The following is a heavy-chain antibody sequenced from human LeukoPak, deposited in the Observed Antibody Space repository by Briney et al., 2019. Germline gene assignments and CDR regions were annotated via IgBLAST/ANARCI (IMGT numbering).Heavy chain of an antibody. D-gene: IGHD3-10*01. CDR2: IYYSGHT. J-gene: IGHJ4*02. CDR1: GGSITSHY. Sequence: KPSETLSLTCTVSGGSITSHYWGWIRQPPGKGLQWIGYIYYSGHTNYSPSLKSRVTISIDTSKNQFSLKLSSVTAADTALYYCARVGPYYGSGSFDYWGQGTLVTVSS. V-gene: IGHV4-59*11. CDR3: ARVGPYYGSGSFDY.